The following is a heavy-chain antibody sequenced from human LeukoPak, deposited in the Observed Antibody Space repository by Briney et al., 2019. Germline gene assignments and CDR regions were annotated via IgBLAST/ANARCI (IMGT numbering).Heavy chain of an antibody. V-gene: IGHV4-34*01. CDR1: GGSIGESFNDYY. D-gene: IGHD3-10*01. Sequence: PSETLSLTCSVVGGSIGESFNDYYWTWIRQPPQKGLEWIGEIDHSGVTSYNPSLKSRLSISLDKSKNQFSLEVTSVTAADTAIYYCARHYRWPRAMVAWLDPWGQGTLVTVSS. J-gene: IGHJ5*02. CDR3: ARHYRWPRAMVAWLDP. CDR2: IDHSGVT.